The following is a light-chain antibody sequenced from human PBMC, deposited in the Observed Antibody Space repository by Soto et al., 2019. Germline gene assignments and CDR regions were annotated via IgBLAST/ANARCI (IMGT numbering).Light chain of an antibody. CDR2: DDS. J-gene: IGLJ1*01. Sequence: SYELTQPPSVSVAPGQTARITCGGNNIGGKSVHWYQQKPGQAPVLVVYDDSDRPSGIPDRFSGSNSGDTATLTIRRVEAGDEADYYCHVWDSSSDHYVFGTGTKGPS. CDR1: NIGGKS. V-gene: IGLV3-21*02. CDR3: HVWDSSSDHYV.